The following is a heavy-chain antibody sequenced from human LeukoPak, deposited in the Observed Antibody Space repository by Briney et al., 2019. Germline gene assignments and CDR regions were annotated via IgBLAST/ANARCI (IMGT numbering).Heavy chain of an antibody. CDR3: ARGYYYDSSGPGGFDY. J-gene: IGHJ4*02. V-gene: IGHV4-34*01. Sequence: SSETLSLTCAVYGGSFSGYYWSWIRQPPGKGLEWIGEINHSGSTNYNPSLKSRVTISVDTSKNQFSLKLSSVTAADTAVYYCARGYYYDSSGPGGFDYWGQGTLVTVSS. CDR1: GGSFSGYY. D-gene: IGHD3-22*01. CDR2: INHSGST.